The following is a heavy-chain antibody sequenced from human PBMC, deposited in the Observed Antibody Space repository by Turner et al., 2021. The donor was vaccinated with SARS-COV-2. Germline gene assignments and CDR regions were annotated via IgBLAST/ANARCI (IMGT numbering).Heavy chain of an antibody. D-gene: IGHD3-3*01. Sequence: QVQLVQSGAEVKKPGASVKVSCKVSGYTLTELSMHWARQAPGKGLEWMGGFDPEDGETIYAQKFQGRVTMTEDTSTDTAYMELSSLRSEDTAVYYCATANTIFGVVTNYYYYYGMDVWGQGTTVTVSS. CDR2: FDPEDGET. CDR1: GYTLTELS. V-gene: IGHV1-24*01. J-gene: IGHJ6*02. CDR3: ATANTIFGVVTNYYYYYGMDV.